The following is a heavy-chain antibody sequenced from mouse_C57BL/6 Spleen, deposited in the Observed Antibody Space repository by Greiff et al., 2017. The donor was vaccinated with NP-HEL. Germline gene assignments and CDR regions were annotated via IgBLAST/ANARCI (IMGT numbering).Heavy chain of an antibody. V-gene: IGHV1-69*01. CDR3: ARYSNYGYFDY. CDR1: GYTFTSYW. CDR2: IDPSDSYT. J-gene: IGHJ2*01. D-gene: IGHD2-5*01. Sequence: VQLQQPGAELVMPGASVKLSCKASGYTFTSYWMHWVKQRPGQGLEWIGEIDPSDSYTNYNQKFKGKSTLTVDKSSSTAYMQLSSLTSEDSAVYYCARYSNYGYFDYWGQGTTLTVSS.